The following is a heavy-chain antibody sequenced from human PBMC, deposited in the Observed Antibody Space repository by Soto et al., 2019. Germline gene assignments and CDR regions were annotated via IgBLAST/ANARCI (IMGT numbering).Heavy chain of an antibody. V-gene: IGHV4-4*02. CDR3: VRAPHY. J-gene: IGHJ4*02. Sequence: QVQLQESGPGLVKPSMTLSLTCAVSGDSVSGTHWWSWVRQPPGKGLEWIGKIHHSGSFNYSPSLKTRVTISVDMPKNQFSLKLTSVTAADTAVYYCVRAPHYWGQGTLVTVSS. CDR2: IHHSGSF. CDR1: GDSVSGTHW.